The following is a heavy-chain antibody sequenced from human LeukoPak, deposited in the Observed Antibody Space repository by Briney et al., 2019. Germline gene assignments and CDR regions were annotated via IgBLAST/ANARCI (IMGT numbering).Heavy chain of an antibody. CDR3: AGQHDSNGYYFY. V-gene: IGHV4-38-2*01. D-gene: IGHD3-22*01. Sequence: SETRSLTCAVTGNSISSGYYWGWIRQPPGKGLEWIGSIYHIGSTYYNPSLKSRVTISVDTSKNRFSLKLSSVTAADTAVYYCAGQHDSNGYYFYWGQGTLVTVSS. J-gene: IGHJ4*02. CDR1: GNSISSGYY. CDR2: IYHIGST.